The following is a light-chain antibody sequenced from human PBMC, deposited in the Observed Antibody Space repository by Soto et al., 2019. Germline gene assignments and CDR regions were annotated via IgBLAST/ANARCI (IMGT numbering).Light chain of an antibody. CDR3: SSYTISSTLVV. Sequence: QSALTQPASVSGSPGQSITISCTGTSSDVGGYNYVSWYQQHPGKAPKLMIYDVSNRPSGVSNRFSGSKSGNTASLTISGPQAEDEAEYYCSSYTISSTLVVFGGGTKLTVL. V-gene: IGLV2-14*01. CDR1: SSDVGGYNY. CDR2: DVS. J-gene: IGLJ2*01.